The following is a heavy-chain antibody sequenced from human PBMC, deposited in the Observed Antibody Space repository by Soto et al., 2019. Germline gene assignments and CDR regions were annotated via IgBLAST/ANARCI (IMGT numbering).Heavy chain of an antibody. CDR3: ARTLRFYYYGMDV. CDR1: GGSISSGGYS. D-gene: IGHD3-16*01. CDR2: IYHSGST. Sequence: SETLSLTCAVSGGSISSGGYSWSWIRQPPGKGLEWIGYIYHSGSTYYNPSLKSRVTISVDRSKNQFSLKLSSVTAADTAVYYCARTLRFYYYGMDVWGQGXTVTVYS. J-gene: IGHJ6*02. V-gene: IGHV4-30-2*01.